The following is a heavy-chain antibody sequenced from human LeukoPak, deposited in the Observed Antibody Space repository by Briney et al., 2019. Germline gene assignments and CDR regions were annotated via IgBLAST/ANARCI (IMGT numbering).Heavy chain of an antibody. CDR2: IYYSGST. CDR3: ARVEFEGGVTAMARSGWFQQAYYYYYMDV. CDR1: GGSISSSSYY. D-gene: IGHD6-19*01. V-gene: IGHV4-39*07. Sequence: SETLSLTCTVSGGSISSSSYYWGWIRQPPGKGLEWIGSIYYSGSTYYNPSLKSRVTISVDTSKNQFSLKLSSVTAADTAVYYCARVEFEGGVTAMARSGWFQQAYYYYYMDVWGKGTTVTVSS. J-gene: IGHJ6*03.